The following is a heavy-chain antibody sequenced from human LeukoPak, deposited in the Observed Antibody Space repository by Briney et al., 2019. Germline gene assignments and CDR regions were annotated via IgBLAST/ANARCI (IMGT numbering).Heavy chain of an antibody. J-gene: IGHJ4*02. V-gene: IGHV3-33*01. CDR1: VSPSTSYG. CDR2: TWDDGVSR. D-gene: IGHD2-2*01. CDR3: GVLPAATMLRDF. Sequence: GGSLRLSCAASVSPSTSYGMHGGRLAPGKRLEWVAVTWDDGVSRSYADSERGRFTISRDNSQSTLYLQMVSLRPDDTAVYYCGVLPAATMLRDFWGQGTLVTVSP.